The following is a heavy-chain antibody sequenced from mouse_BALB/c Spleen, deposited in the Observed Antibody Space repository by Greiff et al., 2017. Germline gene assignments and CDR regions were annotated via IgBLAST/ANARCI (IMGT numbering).Heavy chain of an antibody. J-gene: IGHJ4*01. Sequence: VKLQESGPGLVAPSQSLSITCTVSGFSLTGYGVNWVRQPPGKGLEWLGMIWGDGSTDYNSALKSRLSISKDNSKSQVFLKMNSLQTDDTARYYCARDGRIYYYGSSYAMDYWGQGTSVTVSS. CDR2: IWGDGST. D-gene: IGHD1-1*01. CDR3: ARDGRIYYYGSSYAMDY. V-gene: IGHV2-6-7*01. CDR1: GFSLTGYG.